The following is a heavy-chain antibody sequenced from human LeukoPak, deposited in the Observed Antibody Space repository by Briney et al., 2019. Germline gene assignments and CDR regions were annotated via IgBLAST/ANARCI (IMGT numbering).Heavy chain of an antibody. CDR2: MNPNSGNT. Sequence: ASVKVSCKATGDSFGNHDVNWVRQATGQGPEWMGWMNPNSGNTGFAQNFQGRVTLTRDTSTRTAYMELSRLRPEDTAVYFCARNFYGDGFDVWGQGTKVTVSS. D-gene: IGHD2/OR15-2a*01. CDR1: GDSFGNHD. J-gene: IGHJ3*01. V-gene: IGHV1-8*02. CDR3: ARNFYGDGFDV.